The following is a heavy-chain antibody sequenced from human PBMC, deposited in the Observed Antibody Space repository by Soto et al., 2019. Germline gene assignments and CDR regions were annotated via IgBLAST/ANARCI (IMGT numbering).Heavy chain of an antibody. CDR3: ARRPGGGSCYHFDY. Sequence: SETLSLTCAVYGGSFSGYYWSWIRQPPGKGLEWIGEINHSGSTNYNPSLKSRVTISVDTSKNQFSLKLGSVTAADTAVYYCARRPGGGSCYHFDYWGEGTLVTVSS. V-gene: IGHV4-34*01. D-gene: IGHD2-15*01. CDR1: GGSFSGYY. CDR2: INHSGST. J-gene: IGHJ4*02.